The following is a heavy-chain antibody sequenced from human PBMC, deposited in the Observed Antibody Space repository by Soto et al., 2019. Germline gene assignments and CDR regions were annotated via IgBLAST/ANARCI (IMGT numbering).Heavy chain of an antibody. CDR2: IYHSGST. V-gene: IGHV4-4*02. J-gene: IGHJ5*02. CDR3: ARADYGSGSYYSLNWFDP. Sequence: SETLSLTCAVSGGSISSSNWWSWVRQPPGKGLEWIGEIYHSGSTNYSPSLKSRVTISVDKSKNQFSLKLSSVTAADTAVYYCARADYGSGSYYSLNWFDPWGQGTLVTVSS. D-gene: IGHD3-10*01. CDR1: GGSISSSNW.